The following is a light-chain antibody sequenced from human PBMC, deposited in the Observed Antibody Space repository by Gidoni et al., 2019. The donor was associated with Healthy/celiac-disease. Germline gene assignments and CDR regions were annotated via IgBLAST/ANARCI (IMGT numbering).Light chain of an antibody. Sequence: DIQMTQSPSSLSASVGDRVNITCRASQGISNYLAWYQQKPVKVPKLLIYAASTLQSGVPSRFSGSGSGTDCTLTIISLQPEDVATYYCQKYNSARWTFGQGTKVEIK. CDR1: QGISNY. CDR3: QKYNSARWT. V-gene: IGKV1-27*01. CDR2: AAS. J-gene: IGKJ1*01.